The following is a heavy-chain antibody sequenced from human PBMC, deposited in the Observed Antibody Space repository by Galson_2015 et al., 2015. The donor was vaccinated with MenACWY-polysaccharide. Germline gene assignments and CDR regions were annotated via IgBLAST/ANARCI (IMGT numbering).Heavy chain of an antibody. J-gene: IGHJ3*01. V-gene: IGHV3-33*01. CDR2: VQYDGSQK. Sequence: SLRLACAASGLRFRGSGMHWVRQAPGTGLEWVAVVQYDGSQKQYIASVKGRFTISRDNSKNTLYLEMNSLRAEDTALYYCAREGSRIVFHAFDFWGQGTMVIVSS. CDR3: AREGSRIVFHAFDF. D-gene: IGHD3-10*02. CDR1: GLRFRGSG.